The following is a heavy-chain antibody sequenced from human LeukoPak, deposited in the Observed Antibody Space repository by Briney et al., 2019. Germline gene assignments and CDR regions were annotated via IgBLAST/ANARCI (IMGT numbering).Heavy chain of an antibody. Sequence: GGSLRHSCAASGFTFSSYGMHWVRQAPGKGLEWVAFIRSDGTTKYYADSVKGRFTISRDNSKNTLYLQMNSLRAEDTAVYYCARDGSLGIVGLTGLDPWGQGTLVTVSS. V-gene: IGHV3-30*02. CDR3: ARDGSLGIVGLTGLDP. CDR1: GFTFSSYG. D-gene: IGHD1-26*01. J-gene: IGHJ5*02. CDR2: IRSDGTTK.